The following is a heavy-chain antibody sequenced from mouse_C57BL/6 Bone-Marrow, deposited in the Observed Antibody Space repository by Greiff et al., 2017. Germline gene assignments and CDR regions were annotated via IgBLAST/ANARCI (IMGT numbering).Heavy chain of an antibody. CDR3: ARERVWLGWYFDV. CDR1: GYTFTSYG. CDR2: IYPRSGNT. V-gene: IGHV1-81*01. J-gene: IGHJ1*03. D-gene: IGHD2-2*01. Sequence: QVQLQQSGAELARPGASVKLSCKASGYTFTSYGISWVKQRTGQGLEWIGEIYPRSGNTYYNEKFKGKATLTADKSSSTAYMELRSLTSEDSAVYFCARERVWLGWYFDVWGTGTTVTVSS.